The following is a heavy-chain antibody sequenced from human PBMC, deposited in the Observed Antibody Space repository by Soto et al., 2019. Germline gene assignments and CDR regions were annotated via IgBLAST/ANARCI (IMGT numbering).Heavy chain of an antibody. D-gene: IGHD5-12*01. CDR2: INPNSGGT. J-gene: IGHJ3*02. CDR1: GYTFTGYY. V-gene: IGHV1-2*04. CDR3: ARGDIVATIYENDAFDI. Sequence: QVQLVQSGAEVKKPGASVKVSCKASGYTFTGYYMHWVRQAPGQGLEWMGWINPNSGGTNYAQKFQGWVTMTRDTSISTAYMELSRPRSDDTAVYYCARGDIVATIYENDAFDIWGQGTMVTVSS.